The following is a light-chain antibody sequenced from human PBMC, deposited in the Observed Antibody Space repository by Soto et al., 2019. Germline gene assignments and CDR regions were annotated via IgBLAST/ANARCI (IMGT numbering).Light chain of an antibody. V-gene: IGKV1-9*01. CDR1: QTISTW. Sequence: GDRVTITCRASQTISTWMAWYQQKPGKAPKLLVYDASTLQSGVASRFSGTGSGTEFTLTISSLQPEDFATYYCLQHNTYPLSFGGGNKVDIK. CDR2: DAS. J-gene: IGKJ4*01. CDR3: LQHNTYPLS.